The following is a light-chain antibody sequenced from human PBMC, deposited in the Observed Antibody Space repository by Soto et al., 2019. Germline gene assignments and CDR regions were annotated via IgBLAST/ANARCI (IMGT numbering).Light chain of an antibody. J-gene: IGKJ2*01. CDR1: QSVSSSY. Sequence: EIVLTQSPGTLSLSPGERATLSCRASQSVSSSYLAWYQQKPGQAPRLLIYGASSRATGIPDRFSGSGSGTDFTLTISILEPEDVAVYYWQQYGSPVTFGQGTKLEIK. CDR3: QQYGSPVT. CDR2: GAS. V-gene: IGKV3-20*01.